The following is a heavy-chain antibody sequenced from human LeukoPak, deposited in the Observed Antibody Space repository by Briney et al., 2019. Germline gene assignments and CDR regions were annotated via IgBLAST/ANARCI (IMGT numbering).Heavy chain of an antibody. J-gene: IGHJ4*02. V-gene: IGHV3-23*01. CDR2: ISGSAGNT. Sequence: GGSPRLSCAASGLTFRSYAMSWVRQAPGKGLEWVSSISGSAGNTYYADSVKGRFTISRDNSRNTLYLQMDGLRADDTAIYYCAKDMGSPARSDDYWGQGTLVIVSS. CDR1: GLTFRSYA. D-gene: IGHD3-16*01. CDR3: AKDMGSPARSDDY.